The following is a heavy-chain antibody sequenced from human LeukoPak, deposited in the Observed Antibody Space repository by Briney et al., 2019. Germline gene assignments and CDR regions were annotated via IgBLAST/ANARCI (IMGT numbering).Heavy chain of an antibody. CDR1: GFTVSSNY. V-gene: IGHV3-53*01. CDR3: ARPLMYYYGSETYFWFDP. D-gene: IGHD3-10*01. J-gene: IGHJ5*02. Sequence: PGGSLRLSCAASGFTVSSNYMSWVRQAPGKGLEWVSVIYSDGSTYFADSVKGRFTISRDNAKNSLSLQMNSLRAEDTAVYYCARPLMYYYGSETYFWFDPWGQGTLVTVSS. CDR2: IYSDGST.